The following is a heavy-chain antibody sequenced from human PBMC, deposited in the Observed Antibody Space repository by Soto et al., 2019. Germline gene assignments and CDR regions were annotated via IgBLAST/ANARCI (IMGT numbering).Heavy chain of an antibody. CDR1: GFIVSGIF. D-gene: IGHD3-3*01. J-gene: IGHJ4*02. Sequence: EVRLVESGGGLVQPGGSLRLSCAASGFIVSGIFMTWVRQVPGKGPEWVSTLSSDDKTYYADSVGGRFTISRNSSKNTLFLQMNTLIAEDTAVYHCARDIFGGSYDFWHGGQGTLVTVSS. V-gene: IGHV3-66*01. CDR2: LSSDDKT. CDR3: ARDIFGGSYDFWH.